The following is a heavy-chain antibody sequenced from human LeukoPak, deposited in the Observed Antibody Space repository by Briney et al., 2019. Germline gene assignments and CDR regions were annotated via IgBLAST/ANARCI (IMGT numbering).Heavy chain of an antibody. J-gene: IGHJ4*02. V-gene: IGHV3-23*01. CDR2: ISGSGGST. D-gene: IGHD3-22*01. CDR1: GFTFSIYA. CDR3: AKVRNYYDSSGYLYYFDY. Sequence: PGGSLRLSCAASGFTFSIYAMSWVRQAPGKGLEWVSAISGSGGSTYYADSVKGRFTISRDNSKNTLYLQMNSLRAEDTAVYYCAKVRNYYDSSGYLYYFDYWGQGTLVTVSS.